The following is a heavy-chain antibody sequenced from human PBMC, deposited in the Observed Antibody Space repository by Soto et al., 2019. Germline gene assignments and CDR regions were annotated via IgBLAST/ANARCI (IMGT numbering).Heavy chain of an antibody. Sequence: QITLKESGPTLGQPTQPLTLTCTFSGFSLSTTGVGVGWIRQPPGKALEYLAVIYRDNDRRYSPSLNSRPTINEDTSKNQVVLRLTNMDPAETASYFCAHRRPWSSGWNSGWFDPWGQGTLVTVSS. J-gene: IGHJ5*02. CDR2: IYRDNDR. CDR3: AHRRPWSSGWNSGWFDP. D-gene: IGHD3-10*01. CDR1: GFSLSTTGVG. V-gene: IGHV2-5*02.